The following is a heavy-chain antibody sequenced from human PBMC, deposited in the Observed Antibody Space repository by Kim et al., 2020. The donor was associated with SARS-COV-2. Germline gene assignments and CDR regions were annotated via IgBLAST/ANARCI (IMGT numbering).Heavy chain of an antibody. CDR2: INHSGST. CDR3: ARGQGATRIWLFDY. CDR1: GGSFSGYY. Sequence: SETLSLTCAVYGGSFSGYYWSWIRQPPGKGLEWIGEINHSGSTNYNPSLKSRVTISVDTSKNQFSLKLSSVTAADTAVYYCARGQGATRIWLFDYWGQGTLVTVSS. J-gene: IGHJ4*02. V-gene: IGHV4-34*01. D-gene: IGHD1-26*01.